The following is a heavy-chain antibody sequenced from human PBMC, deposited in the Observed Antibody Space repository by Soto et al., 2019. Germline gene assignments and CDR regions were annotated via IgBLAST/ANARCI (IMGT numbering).Heavy chain of an antibody. D-gene: IGHD3-3*01. CDR3: ARQTIFGVVIIRYAFDI. CDR2: IYPGDSDT. J-gene: IGHJ3*02. Sequence: PGESLKISCKGSGYSFTSYWISWVRQMPGKGLEWMGIIYPGDSDTRYSPSFQGQVTISADKSISTAYLQWSSLKASDTAMYYCARQTIFGVVIIRYAFDIWGQGTMVTVSS. V-gene: IGHV5-51*01. CDR1: GYSFTSYW.